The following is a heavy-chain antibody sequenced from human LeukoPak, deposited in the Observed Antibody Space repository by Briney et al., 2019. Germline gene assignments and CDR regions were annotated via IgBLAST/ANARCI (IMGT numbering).Heavy chain of an antibody. D-gene: IGHD2-2*01. CDR3: VKATGYCSSTSCAGDWFDP. Sequence: GGSLRLSCAASGLTFNSYGMHWVRQAPGKGPEWVAVIWHDGSKTYYVDSVKGRFTISRDNSKNTLYLQMSSLRADDTAVYYCVKATGYCSSTSCAGDWFDPWGQGTVVIVSS. CDR2: IWHDGSKT. V-gene: IGHV3-33*06. CDR1: GLTFNSYG. J-gene: IGHJ5*02.